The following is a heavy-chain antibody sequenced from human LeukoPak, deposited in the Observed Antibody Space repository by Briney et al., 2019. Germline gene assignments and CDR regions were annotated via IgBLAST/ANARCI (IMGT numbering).Heavy chain of an antibody. Sequence: GGSLRLSCAASGFTFSDYYMSWVRQAPGKGLEWVSAISGSGGSTYYADSVKGRSTISRDNSKNTLYLQMNSLRAEDTAVYYCVRDIVVVPAGYFDYWGQGTLVTVSS. CDR2: ISGSGGST. CDR1: GFTFSDYY. D-gene: IGHD2-2*01. J-gene: IGHJ4*02. V-gene: IGHV3-23*01. CDR3: VRDIVVVPAGYFDY.